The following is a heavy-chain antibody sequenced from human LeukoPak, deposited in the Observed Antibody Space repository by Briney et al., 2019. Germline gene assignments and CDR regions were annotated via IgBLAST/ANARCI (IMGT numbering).Heavy chain of an antibody. J-gene: IGHJ5*02. Sequence: SETPSLTCAAYGGSFSGYYWSWIRQPPGKGLEWIGEINHSGSTNYNPSLKSRVTLSVDTSKNQFSLKLSSVTAADTAVYYCARHPTSIAARLYGWFDPWGQGTLVTVSS. V-gene: IGHV4-34*01. CDR3: ARHPTSIAARLYGWFDP. CDR2: INHSGST. D-gene: IGHD6-6*01. CDR1: GGSFSGYY.